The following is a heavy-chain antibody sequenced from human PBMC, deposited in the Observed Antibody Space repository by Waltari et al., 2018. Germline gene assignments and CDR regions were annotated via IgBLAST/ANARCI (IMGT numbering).Heavy chain of an antibody. CDR2: IIPIRGIA. CDR1: GGTFSSYA. CDR3: ARGSLAAAGTDY. Sequence: QVQLVQSGAEVKKPWSSVKVSCKASGGTFSSYAISWVRQAPGQGLEWMGGIIPIRGIANYAQKFQGRVTITADKSTSTAYMELSSLRSEDTAVYYCARGSLAAAGTDYWGQGTLVTVSS. V-gene: IGHV1-69*10. J-gene: IGHJ4*02. D-gene: IGHD6-13*01.